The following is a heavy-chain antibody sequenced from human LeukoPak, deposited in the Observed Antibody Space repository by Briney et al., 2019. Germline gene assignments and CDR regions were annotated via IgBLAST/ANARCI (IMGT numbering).Heavy chain of an antibody. CDR1: GYTFTSYD. V-gene: IGHV1-8*01. Sequence: ASVKVSCKASGYTFTSYDINWVRQATGQGLEWMGWMNPNSGNTSYAQKFQGRVTMTRNTSISTAYMELSSPRSEDTAVYYCARGPVVPADRRTNWFDPWGQGTLVTVSS. CDR3: ARGPVVPADRRTNWFDP. J-gene: IGHJ5*02. D-gene: IGHD2-2*01. CDR2: MNPNSGNT.